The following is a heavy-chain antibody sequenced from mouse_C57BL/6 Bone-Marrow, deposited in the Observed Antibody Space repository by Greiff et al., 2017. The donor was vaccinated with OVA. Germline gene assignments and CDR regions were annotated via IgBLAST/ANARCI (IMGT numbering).Heavy chain of an antibody. D-gene: IGHD1-1*01. Sequence: EVNVVESGEGLVKPGGSLKLSCAASGFTFSSYAMSWVRQTPEKRLEWVAYISSGGDYIYYADTVKGRFTISRDNARNTLYLQMSSLKSEDTAMYYCTRGITTVVAPAYWGQGTLVTVSA. J-gene: IGHJ3*01. CDR3: TRGITTVVAPAY. CDR1: GFTFSSYA. CDR2: ISSGGDYI. V-gene: IGHV5-9-1*02.